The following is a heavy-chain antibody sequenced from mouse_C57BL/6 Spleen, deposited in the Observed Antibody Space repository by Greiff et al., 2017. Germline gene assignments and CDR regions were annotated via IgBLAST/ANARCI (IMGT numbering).Heavy chain of an antibody. CDR2: IYPGDGDT. J-gene: IGHJ4*01. CDR1: GYAFSSSW. V-gene: IGHV1-82*01. Sequence: VQLQQSGPELVKPGASVKISCKASGYAFSSSWMNWVKQRPGKGLEWIGRIYPGDGDTNYNGKFKGKATLTADKSSSTAYMQLSSLTSADSAVYFCAREYYYGSSYEEDYAMDYWGQGTSVTVSS. D-gene: IGHD1-1*01. CDR3: AREYYYGSSYEEDYAMDY.